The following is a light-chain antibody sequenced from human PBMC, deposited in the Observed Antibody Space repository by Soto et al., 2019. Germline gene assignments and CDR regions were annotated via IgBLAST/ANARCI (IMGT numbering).Light chain of an antibody. Sequence: LTQPPSASGSPGQSVAISCTGTSSDVGGYNYVSWYQQHPGKAPKLMIYEVNKRPSGVPDRFSGSNSGNTASLTVSGLQAEDEADYYCSSYAGSSNVFGTGHKVTV. CDR2: EVN. CDR1: SSDVGGYNY. J-gene: IGLJ1*01. V-gene: IGLV2-8*01. CDR3: SSYAGSSNV.